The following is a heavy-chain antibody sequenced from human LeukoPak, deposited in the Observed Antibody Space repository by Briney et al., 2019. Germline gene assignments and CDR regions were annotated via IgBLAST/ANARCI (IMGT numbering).Heavy chain of an antibody. V-gene: IGHV1-18*04. CDR2: ISAYNGNT. D-gene: IGHD7-27*01. Sequence: ASVTVSCKPSGYTFTSYGISWVRQAPRQGLDWMGWISAYNGNTNYAQKLQGRVTMTTDTSTSTAYMELRSLRSDDTAVYYCARSELGMDWYFDLWGRGTLVTVSS. CDR3: ARSELGMDWYFDL. CDR1: GYTFTSYG. J-gene: IGHJ2*01.